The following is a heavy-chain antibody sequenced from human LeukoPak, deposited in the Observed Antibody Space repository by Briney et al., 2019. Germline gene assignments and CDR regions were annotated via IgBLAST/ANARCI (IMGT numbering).Heavy chain of an antibody. J-gene: IGHJ5*02. V-gene: IGHV3-48*03. CDR2: ISSSGSTI. D-gene: IGHD3-10*01. CDR1: GFTFSSYE. Sequence: PGGSLRLSCAASGFTFSSYEMNWVRQAPGKGLEWVSYISSSGSTIYYADSVKGRFTISRDNAKNSLYLQMNSLRSDDTAVYYCARGEVRGVIIRNNWFDPWGQGTLVTVSS. CDR3: ARGEVRGVIIRNNWFDP.